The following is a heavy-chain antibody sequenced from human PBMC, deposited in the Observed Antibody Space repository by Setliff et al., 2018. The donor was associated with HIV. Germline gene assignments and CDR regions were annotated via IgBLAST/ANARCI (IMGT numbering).Heavy chain of an antibody. CDR3: VGSTIAAAVYYYYYYMDV. J-gene: IGHJ6*03. V-gene: IGHV4-61*09. D-gene: IGHD6-13*01. CDR1: GGSISSGSYY. Sequence: SETLSLTCTVSGGSISSGSYYWSWIRQPAGKGLEWIGHIYTSGSTNYSPSLKSRVTISVDTSKNQFSLNLSSVTAADTAVYYCVGSTIAAAVYYYYYYMDVWGKGTTVTVSS. CDR2: IYTSGST.